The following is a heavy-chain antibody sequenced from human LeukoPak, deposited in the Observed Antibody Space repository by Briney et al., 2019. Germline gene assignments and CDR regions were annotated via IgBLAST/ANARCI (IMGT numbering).Heavy chain of an antibody. J-gene: IGHJ4*02. Sequence: GASVKVSFKASGGTFSNSGFSWVRQAPGQGLEWMGGIIPIYGTPHYAQKFQGRVSITADESTTTVYMEVSSLNSEDTAVYYCARDQGIEAAGTFDYWGQGTLVTVSS. V-gene: IGHV1-69*01. CDR3: ARDQGIEAAGTFDY. CDR2: IIPIYGTP. D-gene: IGHD6-13*01. CDR1: GGTFSNSG.